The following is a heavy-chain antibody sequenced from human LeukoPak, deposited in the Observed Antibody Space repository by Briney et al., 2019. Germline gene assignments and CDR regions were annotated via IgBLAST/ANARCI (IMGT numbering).Heavy chain of an antibody. J-gene: IGHJ4*02. CDR1: GGSISSGSYY. CDR3: ASTAVAETGPFDY. CDR2: IYTSGST. D-gene: IGHD6-19*01. Sequence: PSQTLSLTCTVSGGSISSGSYYWSWIRQPAGKGLEWIGRIYTSGSTNYNPSLKSRVTISVDTSKNQFSLKLSSVTAADTAVYYCASTAVAETGPFDYWGQGTLVTVSS. V-gene: IGHV4-61*02.